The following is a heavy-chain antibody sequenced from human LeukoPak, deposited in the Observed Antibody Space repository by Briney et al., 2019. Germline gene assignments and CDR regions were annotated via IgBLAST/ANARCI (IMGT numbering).Heavy chain of an antibody. V-gene: IGHV1-69*04. Sequence: GSSVKVSCKASGGTFSSYAISWVRQAPGQGLEWMGRIIPILGIANYAQKFQSRVTITADKSTSTAYMELSSLRSEDTAVYYCAREGPNQLVMEDYWGQGTLVTVSS. D-gene: IGHD6-13*01. CDR1: GGTFSSYA. CDR3: AREGPNQLVMEDY. J-gene: IGHJ4*02. CDR2: IIPILGIA.